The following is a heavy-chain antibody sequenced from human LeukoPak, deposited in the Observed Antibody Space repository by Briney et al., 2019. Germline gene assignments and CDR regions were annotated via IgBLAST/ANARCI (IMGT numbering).Heavy chain of an antibody. CDR3: TKSFGPVIAAAGTGAD. CDR1: GFSFTTYA. D-gene: IGHD6-13*01. V-gene: IGHV3-23*01. Sequence: GGSLRLSCAASGFSFTTYAMSWFRQAPGKGLEWVSIISGSGGNTYYADSVKGRFTISRDNSKNTLYLQMNSLRAEDTAVYYCTKSFGPVIAAAGTGADWGQGTLVTVSS. J-gene: IGHJ4*02. CDR2: ISGSGGNT.